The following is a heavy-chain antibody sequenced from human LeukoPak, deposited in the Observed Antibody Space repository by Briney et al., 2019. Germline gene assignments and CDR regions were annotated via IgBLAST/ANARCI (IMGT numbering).Heavy chain of an antibody. CDR1: GYTFTNND. CDR3: TRGRAAGD. D-gene: IGHD6-19*01. Sequence: ASVKVSCKASGYTFTNNDINWVRQATGQGIEWMGWVSPDSGDTGYAPNFRGRVTMTTDTSINTAYMELTSLTSEDTAIYYCTRGRAAGDWGQGTLVTV. V-gene: IGHV1-8*01. J-gene: IGHJ4*02. CDR2: VSPDSGDT.